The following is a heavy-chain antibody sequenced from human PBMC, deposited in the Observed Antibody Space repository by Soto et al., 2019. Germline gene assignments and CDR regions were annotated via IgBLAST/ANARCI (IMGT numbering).Heavy chain of an antibody. Sequence: PGGSLRLSCAASGFTFSSYSMNWVRQAPGKGLEWVSYISSSSSTIYYADSVKGRFTISRDNAKNSLYLQMNSLRAEDTAVYYCARNYDFWSGYNWFDPWGQGTLVTVSS. CDR3: ARNYDFWSGYNWFDP. CDR2: ISSSSSTI. J-gene: IGHJ5*02. CDR1: GFTFSSYS. V-gene: IGHV3-48*01. D-gene: IGHD3-3*01.